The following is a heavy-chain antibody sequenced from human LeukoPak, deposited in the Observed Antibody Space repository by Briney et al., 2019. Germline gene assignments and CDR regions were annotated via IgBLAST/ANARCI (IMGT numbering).Heavy chain of an antibody. CDR1: GYTLTSYG. CDR3: ARGSLFFDYGDYGFDY. V-gene: IGHV1-18*01. D-gene: IGHD4-17*01. Sequence: GASVKVSCKASGYTLTSYGISWVRQAPGQGLEWMGWISAYNGNTNYAQKLQGRVTMTTDTSTSTAYMELRSLRSDDTAVYYCARGSLFFDYGDYGFDYWGQGTLVTVSS. CDR2: ISAYNGNT. J-gene: IGHJ4*02.